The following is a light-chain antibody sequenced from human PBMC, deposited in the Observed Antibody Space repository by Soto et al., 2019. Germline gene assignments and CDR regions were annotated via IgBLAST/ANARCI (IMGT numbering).Light chain of an antibody. CDR1: QSVSSSY. V-gene: IGKV3-20*01. CDR2: GAS. J-gene: IGKJ1*01. Sequence: EIVLTQSPGTLSLSPGERATLSCRASQSVSSSYLAWYQQKPGQAPRLLSYGASSRATGIPDRFSGSGSRTDFTITISRLEAEDFAVYYCQQYGSSPPGTFGQGTKVEIK. CDR3: QQYGSSPPGT.